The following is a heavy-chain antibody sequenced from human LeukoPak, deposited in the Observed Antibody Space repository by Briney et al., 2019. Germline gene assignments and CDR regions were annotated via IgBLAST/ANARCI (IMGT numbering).Heavy chain of an antibody. CDR1: GGSISSGGYS. CDR3: ASNTMVRGVPHSYFDY. Sequence: PSETLSLTCAVSGGSISSGGYSWSWIRQPPGKGLEWIGYIYHSGSTYYNPSLKSRVTISVDRSKSQFSLKLSSVTAADTAVYYCASNTMVRGVPHSYFDYWGQGTLVTVSS. D-gene: IGHD3-10*01. V-gene: IGHV4-30-2*01. J-gene: IGHJ4*02. CDR2: IYHSGST.